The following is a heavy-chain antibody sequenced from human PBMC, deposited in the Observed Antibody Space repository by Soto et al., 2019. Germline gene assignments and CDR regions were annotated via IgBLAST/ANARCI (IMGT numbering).Heavy chain of an antibody. J-gene: IGHJ5*02. D-gene: IGHD6-6*01. CDR1: GGSFSGYY. V-gene: IGHV4-34*01. Sequence: SETLSLTCAVYGGSFSGYYWSWIRQPPGKGLEWIGEINHSGSTNYNPSLKSRVTISVDTSKNQFSLKLSSVTAADTAVYYCACTRKSIADDDNWFDPWGQGTLVTVS. CDR3: ACTRKSIADDDNWFDP. CDR2: INHSGST.